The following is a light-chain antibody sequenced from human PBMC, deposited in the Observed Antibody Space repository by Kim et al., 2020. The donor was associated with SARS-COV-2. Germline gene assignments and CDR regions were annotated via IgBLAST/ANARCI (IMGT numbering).Light chain of an antibody. CDR3: QQYSSSFRT. J-gene: IGKJ1*01. CDR2: DAS. Sequence: SPGERAPRSCRASQSVSSNYLAWYQQRPGQAPRLLIYDASSRATGIPDRFSGSGSGTDFTLTISRLEPEDFAVYYCQQYSSSFRTFGQGTKVDIK. CDR1: QSVSSNY. V-gene: IGKV3-20*01.